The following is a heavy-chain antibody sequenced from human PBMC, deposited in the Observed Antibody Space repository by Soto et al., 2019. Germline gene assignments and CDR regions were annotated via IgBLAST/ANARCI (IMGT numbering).Heavy chain of an antibody. CDR2: IRSKANSYAT. V-gene: IGHV3-73*01. J-gene: IGHJ4*02. CDR1: GFTFSGSA. D-gene: IGHD2-15*01. Sequence: EVQLVESGGGLVQPGGSLKLSCAASGFTFSGSAMHWVRQASGKGLEWVGRIRSKANSYATAYAASVKGRFTISRDDSKNTAYLQMNCLKTEDTAVYYCTRLGYCSGGSCYQGDYWGQGTLVTVSS. CDR3: TRLGYCSGGSCYQGDY.